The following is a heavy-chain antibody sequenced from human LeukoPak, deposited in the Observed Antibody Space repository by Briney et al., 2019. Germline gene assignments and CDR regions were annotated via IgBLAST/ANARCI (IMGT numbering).Heavy chain of an antibody. J-gene: IGHJ4*02. CDR3: TLYNY. Sequence: GASVKVSCKTSGYSFTSQDMHWVRQAPGQSLGWMGCINPGNGDTKYSQDLQGRVTITRDTSATTAYMELSSLRSDDMAVYYCTLYNYWGQGTLVTVSS. V-gene: IGHV1-3*03. CDR2: INPGNGDT. CDR1: GYSFTSQD. D-gene: IGHD2-2*02.